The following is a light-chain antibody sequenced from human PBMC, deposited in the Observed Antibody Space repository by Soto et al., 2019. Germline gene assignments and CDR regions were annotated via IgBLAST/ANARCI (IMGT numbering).Light chain of an antibody. CDR2: AAS. Sequence: DIQMTQSPSSLSASVGDRVTITCRASQGICTYLAWYQQKPGQVPKLLIYAASTLQSGVTSRFSGSGSGTDVTLTISSLQPEDVATYYCQKDNSAPLTFGGGTKVEIK. J-gene: IGKJ4*01. CDR1: QGICTY. CDR3: QKDNSAPLT. V-gene: IGKV1-27*01.